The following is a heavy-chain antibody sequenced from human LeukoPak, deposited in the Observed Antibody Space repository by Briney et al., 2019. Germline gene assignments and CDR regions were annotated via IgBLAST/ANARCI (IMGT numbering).Heavy chain of an antibody. D-gene: IGHD2-15*01. Sequence: GGSLRLSCAASGFTFSSYSMNWVRQAPGKGLEWVSSISSSSSYIYYADSVKGRFTISRDNAKNSLYLQMNSLRAENTAVYYCARIHCSGGSCYSLDYWGQGTLVTVSS. CDR3: ARIHCSGGSCYSLDY. V-gene: IGHV3-21*01. J-gene: IGHJ4*02. CDR1: GFTFSSYS. CDR2: ISSSSSYI.